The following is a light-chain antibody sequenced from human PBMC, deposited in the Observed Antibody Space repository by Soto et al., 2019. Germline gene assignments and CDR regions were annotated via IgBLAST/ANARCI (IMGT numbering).Light chain of an antibody. Sequence: QSVLTQPASVSGSPGQSITISCTGTSSDVGSYKFVSWYQQHPVKAPKLMIYEGSKRPSGVSNRFSGSKSGNTASLTISGLQAEDEADYYCCSYAGRSTLVFGGGTKLTVL. CDR3: CSYAGRSTLV. V-gene: IGLV2-23*01. CDR2: EGS. J-gene: IGLJ2*01. CDR1: SSDVGSYKF.